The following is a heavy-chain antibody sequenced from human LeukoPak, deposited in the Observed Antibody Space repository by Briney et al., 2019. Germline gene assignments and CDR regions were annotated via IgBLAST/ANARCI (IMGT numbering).Heavy chain of an antibody. CDR3: ARDVAGLRTGFDP. CDR1: GGSISSYY. D-gene: IGHD6-13*01. CDR2: IYYSGST. V-gene: IGHV4-59*01. J-gene: IGHJ5*02. Sequence: SEALSLTCTVSGGSISSYYWSWIRQPPGKGLEWIGYIYYSGSTNYNPALKSRVTISVGTSKNQFSLKLSSMTAADTAVYYCARDVAGLRTGFDPWGQGTLVTVSS.